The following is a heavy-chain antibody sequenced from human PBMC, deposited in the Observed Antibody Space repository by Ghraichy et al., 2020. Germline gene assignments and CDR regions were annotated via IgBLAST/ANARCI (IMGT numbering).Heavy chain of an antibody. CDR1: GYTFISYY. V-gene: IGHV1-46*01. CDR3: AREWTQGHCSSTNCFGQSPSRYYYYGMDV. Sequence: ASVKVSCKASGYTFISYYIHWVRQAPGQGLEWMGIINPSGGSTNYAQTFQGRVTVTRDTSTSTVYMYLTGLSFEDTAVYYCAREWTQGHCSSTNCFGQSPSRYYYYGMDVWGQGTTVIVSS. J-gene: IGHJ6*02. CDR2: INPSGGST. D-gene: IGHD2-2*01.